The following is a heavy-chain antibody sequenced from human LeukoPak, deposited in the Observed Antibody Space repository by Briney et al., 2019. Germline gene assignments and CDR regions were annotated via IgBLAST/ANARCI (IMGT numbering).Heavy chain of an antibody. CDR1: GFTFSSYA. J-gene: IGHJ5*02. CDR2: ISGSGGGT. D-gene: IGHD6-19*01. Sequence: GGSLRLSCAASGFTFSSYAMSWVRQAPGKGLEWVSAISGSGGGTYYADSVKGRFIISRDNSKNTLYLQMNSLRAEDTAVYYCAKAPSGWYRSWFDPWGQGTLVTVSS. CDR3: AKAPSGWYRSWFDP. V-gene: IGHV3-23*01.